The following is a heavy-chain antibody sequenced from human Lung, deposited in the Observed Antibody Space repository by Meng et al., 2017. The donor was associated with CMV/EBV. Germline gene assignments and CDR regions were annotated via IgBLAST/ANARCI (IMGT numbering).Heavy chain of an antibody. J-gene: IGHJ6*02. CDR3: ARDIRGSDYYYCMDV. D-gene: IGHD3-10*01. CDR1: EFTFSSYR. CDR2: ISSTSAYI. V-gene: IGHV3-21*01. Sequence: GGSLRLXCAAFEFTFSSYRMYWVRQAPGKGLEWVSFISSTSAYIDYADSVKGRFTISRDNARNSLFLQMNSLRAEDTAVYYCARDIRGSDYYYCMDVWGQGTTVTVSS.